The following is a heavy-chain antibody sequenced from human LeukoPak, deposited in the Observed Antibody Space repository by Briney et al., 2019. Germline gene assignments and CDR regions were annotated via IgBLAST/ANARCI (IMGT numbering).Heavy chain of an antibody. CDR2: IYYSGST. J-gene: IGHJ4*02. Sequence: SETLSLTCTVSGGSISSGGYYWSWIRQHPGKGLEWIGYIYYSGSTYYNPSLKSRVTISVDTSKNQFSLKLSSVTAADTAVYYCARLGRWFGELSAYWGQGTLVTVSS. CDR1: GGSISSGGYY. CDR3: ARLGRWFGELSAY. V-gene: IGHV4-39*01. D-gene: IGHD3-10*01.